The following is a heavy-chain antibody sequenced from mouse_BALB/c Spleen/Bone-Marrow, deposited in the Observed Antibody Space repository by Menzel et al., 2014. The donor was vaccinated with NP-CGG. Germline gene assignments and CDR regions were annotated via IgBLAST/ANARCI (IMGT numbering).Heavy chain of an antibody. Sequence: EVQVVESGGGLVQPGESLKLSCESNEYEFXSHDMSWVRKTPEKRLELVAAINSDGGSTYYPDTMERRFIISRDNTKKALYLQMSSLRSEDTAMYYCARHGVYGYGGSWYFDVWGAGATVTVSS. CDR3: ARHGVYGYGGSWYFDV. CDR1: EYEFXSHD. J-gene: IGHJ1*01. CDR2: INSDGGST. D-gene: IGHD2-2*01. V-gene: IGHV5-2*01.